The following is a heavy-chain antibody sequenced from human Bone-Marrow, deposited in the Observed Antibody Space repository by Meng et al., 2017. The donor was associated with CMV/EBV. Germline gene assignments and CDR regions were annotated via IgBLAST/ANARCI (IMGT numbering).Heavy chain of an antibody. CDR1: GGSISSYY. CDR3: ASDESKWLLSLGY. V-gene: IGHV4-59*12. Sequence: SETLSLTCTVSGGSISSYYWSWIRQPPGKGLEWVGNIYYSGSTNYNPSLKRRVTISVDTSKNQFSLKLSSVTAADTAVYYCASDESKWLLSLGYWGQGTLVTVSS. J-gene: IGHJ4*02. D-gene: IGHD5-12*01. CDR2: IYYSGST.